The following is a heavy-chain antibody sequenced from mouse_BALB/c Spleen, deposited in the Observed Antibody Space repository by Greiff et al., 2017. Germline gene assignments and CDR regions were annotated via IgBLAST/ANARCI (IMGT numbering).Heavy chain of an antibody. CDR3: ARYPSGYAMDY. Sequence: QVQLQQSGAELVRPGSSVKISCKASGYAFSSYWMNWVKQRPGQGLEWIGQIYPGDGDTNYNGKFKGKATLTADKSSSTAYMQLSSLTSEDSAVYFCARYPSGYAMDYWGQGTSVTVSS. CDR1: GYAFSSYW. J-gene: IGHJ4*01. CDR2: IYPGDGDT. V-gene: IGHV1-80*01.